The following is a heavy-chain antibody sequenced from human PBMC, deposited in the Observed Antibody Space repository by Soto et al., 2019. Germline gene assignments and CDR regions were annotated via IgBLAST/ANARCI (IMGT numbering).Heavy chain of an antibody. CDR1: GGSISSYY. Sequence: SETLSLTCTVSGGSISSYYWSWIRQPPGKGLEWIGYIYYSGSTNYNPSLKSRVTISVDTSKNQFSLKLSSVTAADTAVDYSARVFNLSERLGSSSPGFFDYCGQGTLVTVSS. V-gene: IGHV4-59*01. J-gene: IGHJ4*02. CDR3: ARVFNLSERLGSSSPGFFDY. D-gene: IGHD6-13*01. CDR2: IYYSGST.